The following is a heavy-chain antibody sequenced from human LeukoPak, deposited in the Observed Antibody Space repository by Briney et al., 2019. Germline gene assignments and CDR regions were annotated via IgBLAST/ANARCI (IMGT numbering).Heavy chain of an antibody. CDR3: ARARWLQLFDY. V-gene: IGHV4-39*07. J-gene: IGHJ4*02. Sequence: SETLSLTCTVSGGSISSSSYYWGWIRQPPGKGLEWIGSIYYSGSTYYNPSLMNRVTISVDTSKNQFSLKLSSVTAADTAVYYCARARWLQLFDYWGQGTLVTVSS. D-gene: IGHD5-24*01. CDR2: IYYSGST. CDR1: GGSISSSSYY.